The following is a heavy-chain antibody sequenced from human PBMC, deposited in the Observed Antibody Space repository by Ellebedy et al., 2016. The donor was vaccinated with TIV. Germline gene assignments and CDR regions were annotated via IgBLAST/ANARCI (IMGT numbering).Heavy chain of an antibody. J-gene: IGHJ1*01. CDR3: VRVLGDYDVSEH. CDR1: GFTFSNYW. CDR2: IRHDANSK. Sequence: GGSLRLXXAASGFTFSNYWMAWVRQVPGQGLEWVANIRHDANSKNYADSVRGRFTISRDNSKNSLSLEMNSLRAEDTAVYYCVRVLGDYDVSEHWGQGTLVTVSS. D-gene: IGHD4-17*01. V-gene: IGHV3-7*04.